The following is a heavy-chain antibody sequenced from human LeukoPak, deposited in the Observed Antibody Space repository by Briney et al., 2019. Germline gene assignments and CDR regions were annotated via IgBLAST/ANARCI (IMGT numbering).Heavy chain of an antibody. CDR1: GGSISSYN. CDR3: AREGSGWDPFDY. V-gene: IGHV4-59*01. J-gene: IGHJ4*02. D-gene: IGHD6-19*01. Sequence: SETLSLTCTVSGGSISSYNWSWIRKPPGKGLEWIGYSYYSGSTSYYPSLKSRVTISVATSKNQFSLKLSSVTAADTAVYYCAREGSGWDPFDYWGQGTLVTVSS. CDR2: SYYSGST.